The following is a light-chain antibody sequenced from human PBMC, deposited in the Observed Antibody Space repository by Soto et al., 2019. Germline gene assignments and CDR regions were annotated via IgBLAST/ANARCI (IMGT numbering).Light chain of an antibody. V-gene: IGLV2-14*01. CDR1: NSDVGTYNY. Sequence: QSVLTQPASVSGSPRQSITISCTGTNSDVGTYNYVSWYQQHPGKAPKFVVYEVSDRPSGVSDRFSGAKSGNTASLTNSGLQAEDEADYYRSSYPTSSPLVFGGGTELTVL. CDR2: EVS. J-gene: IGLJ2*01. CDR3: SSYPTSSPLV.